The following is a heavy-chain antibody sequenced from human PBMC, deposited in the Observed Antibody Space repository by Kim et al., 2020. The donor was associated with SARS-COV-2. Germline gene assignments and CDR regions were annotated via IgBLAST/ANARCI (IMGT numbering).Heavy chain of an antibody. J-gene: IGHJ4*02. V-gene: IGHV3-23*01. CDR1: GFTFSSYA. CDR2: IGGSGSST. Sequence: GGSLRLSCAASGFTFSSYALTWVRQAPGKGLEWVSGIGGSGSSTYYADSVKGRFTISRDNSKNTLYLQMNSLRAEDTALYYCAKAGDLYCSGGSCYHVDYWGQGTLVTVSS. CDR3: AKAGDLYCSGGSCYHVDY. D-gene: IGHD2-15*01.